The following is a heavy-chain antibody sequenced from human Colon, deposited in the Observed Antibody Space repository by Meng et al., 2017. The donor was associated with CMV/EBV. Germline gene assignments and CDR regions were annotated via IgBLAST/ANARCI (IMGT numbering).Heavy chain of an antibody. CDR2: IWFDGSSK. CDR1: GFTFSSYS. D-gene: IGHD2-21*02. V-gene: IGHV3-30*02. Sequence: VVRVESGGGLVKPGGSLRLSWAASGFTFSSYSMNWVRQSPGKGLEWVAFIWFDGSSKDYADSVKGRFTISRDNSMNRLYLQVNSLRSEDTAVYYCVKTGTAWQFDFWGQGTLVTVSS. CDR3: VKTGTAWQFDF. J-gene: IGHJ4*02.